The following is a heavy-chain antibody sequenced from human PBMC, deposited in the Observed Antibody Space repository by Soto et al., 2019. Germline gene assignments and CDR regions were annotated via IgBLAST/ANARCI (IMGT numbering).Heavy chain of an antibody. J-gene: IGHJ6*02. V-gene: IGHV1-3*01. D-gene: IGHD3-9*01. CDR2: INAGNGNT. Sequence: ASVKVSCKASGYTFTSYAMHWVRQAPGQRLEWMGWINAGNGNTKYSQKFQGRVTITRDTSASTAYMELSSLRSEDTAVYYCTRLGLRYFDWLSAAGLNYYYYGMDVWGQGTTVTVSS. CDR1: GYTFTSYA. CDR3: TRLGLRYFDWLSAAGLNYYYYGMDV.